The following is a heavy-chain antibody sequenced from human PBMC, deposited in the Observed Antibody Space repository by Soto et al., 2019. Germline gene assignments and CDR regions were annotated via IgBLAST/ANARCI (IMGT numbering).Heavy chain of an antibody. Sequence: QVQLVQSGAEVKKPGSSVKVSCKASGGTFSSYAISWVRQAPGQGLEWMGGIIPIFGTADYAQKFQGRVTITADESTSTAYMELSSLISEDTAVYYCACTVSNYYYYGMDVWGQGTTVTVSS. CDR1: GGTFSSYA. J-gene: IGHJ6*02. CDR2: IIPIFGTA. D-gene: IGHD2-8*01. CDR3: ACTVSNYYYYGMDV. V-gene: IGHV1-69*12.